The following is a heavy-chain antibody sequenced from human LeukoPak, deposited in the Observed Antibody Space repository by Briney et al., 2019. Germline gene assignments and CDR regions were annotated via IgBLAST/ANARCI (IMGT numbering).Heavy chain of an antibody. CDR2: IATDGRDK. Sequence: GGSLRLSCAAPGFTFNNYGMHWVRQAPGKGLEWVAVIATDGRDKKYADSVKGRFTISRDNSKNTLYLEMNSLRPEDTAVYHCAKDSKVAAAGYFFDYWGQGTLVTVSS. J-gene: IGHJ4*02. V-gene: IGHV3-30*18. D-gene: IGHD6-13*01. CDR1: GFTFNNYG. CDR3: AKDSKVAAAGYFFDY.